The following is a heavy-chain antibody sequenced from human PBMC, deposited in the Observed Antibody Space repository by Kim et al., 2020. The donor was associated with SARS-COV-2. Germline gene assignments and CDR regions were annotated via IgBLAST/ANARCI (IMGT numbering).Heavy chain of an antibody. CDR3: ASAFIQWEPLVAFDI. D-gene: IGHD1-26*01. CDR1: GFTFSSYW. J-gene: IGHJ3*02. Sequence: GGSLRLSCAASGFTFSSYWMHWVRQAPGKGLVWVSRINSDGSSTSYADSVKGRFTISRHNQKNTQHLQMNRLTADDTYVYYCASAFIQWEPLVAFDIWG. V-gene: IGHV3-74*01. CDR2: INSDGSST.